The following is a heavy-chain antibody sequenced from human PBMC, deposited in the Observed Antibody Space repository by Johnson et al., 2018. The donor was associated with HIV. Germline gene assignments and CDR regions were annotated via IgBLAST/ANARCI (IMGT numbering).Heavy chain of an antibody. CDR3: TKDLRQWLVDALHL. V-gene: IGHV3-9*01. Sequence: QLVESGGGLIQPGKSLRLSCAASGFTFDDYAMHWVRQAPGTGLEWVSGISWNSDTIRYADSVKGRLTRSRDKAKKPRYLQMNSMRAEDTALYYCTKDLRQWLVDALHLWGQGTMVTVSS. CDR1: GFTFDDYA. J-gene: IGHJ3*01. D-gene: IGHD6-19*01. CDR2: ISWNSDTI.